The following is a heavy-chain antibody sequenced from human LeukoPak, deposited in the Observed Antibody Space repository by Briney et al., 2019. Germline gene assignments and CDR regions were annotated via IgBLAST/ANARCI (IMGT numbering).Heavy chain of an antibody. CDR1: GASIDTYY. J-gene: IGHJ4*02. V-gene: IGHV4-4*07. CDR2: MYTRGRT. CDR3: ANGGNSGSYFED. D-gene: IGHD1-26*01. Sequence: SETLSLTCTVSGASIDTYYWSWVRQPAGKGLEWIGRMYTRGRTHYSPSLESRPTMSVDTSKDQFSLKLTSVTAADTAVYYCANGGNSGSYFEDWGQGTLVTVSS.